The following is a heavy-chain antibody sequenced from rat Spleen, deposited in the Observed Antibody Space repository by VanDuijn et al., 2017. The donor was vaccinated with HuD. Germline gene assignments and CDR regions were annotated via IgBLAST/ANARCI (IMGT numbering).Heavy chain of an antibody. CDR1: GFSIASAFG. V-gene: IGHV3-3*01. Sequence: VQLQESGPGLVKPSQSLSLTCSVTGFSIASAFGWSWIRKFPGNKLEFMGYINSAGSTNYNPSLKSRISITRDTSKNQFFLQVNSVTTEDTATYYCARTSWDDFDYWGQGVMVTVSS. CDR3: ARTSWDDFDY. CDR2: INSAGST. J-gene: IGHJ2*01. D-gene: IGHD1-12*01.